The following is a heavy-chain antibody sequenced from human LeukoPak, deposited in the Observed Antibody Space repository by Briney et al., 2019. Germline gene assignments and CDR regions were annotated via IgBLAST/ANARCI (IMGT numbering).Heavy chain of an antibody. CDR2: ISYDGSNK. D-gene: IGHD4-17*01. J-gene: IGHJ4*02. Sequence: GGSLRLSCAASGFTFSSYGMHWVRQAPGKGLEWVAVISYDGSNKYYADSVKGRFTISRDNSKNTLYLQMNSLRAEDTAVYYCAKDQDHYGDYVGFDYWGQGTLVTVSS. V-gene: IGHV3-30*18. CDR1: GFTFSSYG. CDR3: AKDQDHYGDYVGFDY.